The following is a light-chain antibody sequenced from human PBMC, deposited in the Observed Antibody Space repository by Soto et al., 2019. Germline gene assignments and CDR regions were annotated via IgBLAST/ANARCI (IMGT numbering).Light chain of an antibody. Sequence: EIVLTQSPGTLSLSPGERATLSCRASQSVSSSYLAWYQQKPGQAPRLLIYNAFNRATGIPDRFSGSGSGTDFTLTIRRLEPEDFAVYYCQQYGSSPGTFGGGTKVDIK. V-gene: IGKV3-20*01. CDR1: QSVSSSY. CDR3: QQYGSSPGT. J-gene: IGKJ4*01. CDR2: NAF.